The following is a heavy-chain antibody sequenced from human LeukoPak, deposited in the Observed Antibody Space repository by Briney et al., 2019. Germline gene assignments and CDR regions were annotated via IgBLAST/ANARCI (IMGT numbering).Heavy chain of an antibody. Sequence: GRSLRLSCVASGFTCSTYAMYWVRQAPGKGLEWVATISYDGSNKYYADSVKGRFSISRDNSKNTVDLQMNSLRAEDTAVYYCARKGHDYGDWNWFDPWGQGTLVTVSS. CDR3: ARKGHDYGDWNWFDP. CDR1: GFTCSTYA. CDR2: ISYDGSNK. V-gene: IGHV3-30*04. D-gene: IGHD4-17*01. J-gene: IGHJ5*02.